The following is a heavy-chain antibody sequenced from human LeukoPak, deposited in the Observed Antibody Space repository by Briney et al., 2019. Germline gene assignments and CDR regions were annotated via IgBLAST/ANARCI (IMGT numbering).Heavy chain of an antibody. CDR2: IFYSGST. CDR3: ARSITMIVVWDAFDM. D-gene: IGHD3-22*01. J-gene: IGHJ3*02. V-gene: IGHV4-59*01. Sequence: SETLSLTCTVSGGSISSYCWSWIRQPPGKGLEWIGYIFYSGSTNYNPSLKSRVTISVDTSKNQFSLKLSSVTAADTAVYYCARSITMIVVWDAFDMWGQGTMVTVSS. CDR1: GGSISSYC.